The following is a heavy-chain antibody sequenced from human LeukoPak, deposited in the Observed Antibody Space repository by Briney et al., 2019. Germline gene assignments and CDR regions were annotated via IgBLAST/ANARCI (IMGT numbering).Heavy chain of an antibody. J-gene: IGHJ4*02. CDR3: ARGGGSITMTH. D-gene: IGHD3-22*01. CDR1: GFTFNSYE. Sequence: GGPLRLSCAASGFTFNSYEMIWVRQAPGKGLEWVSSFSGSGRTIYIADSVKGRFNISRDSAKNSLYLHMNTLRVEDTALYYCARGGGSITMTHWGQGTLVTVSS. CDR2: FSGSGRTI. V-gene: IGHV3-48*03.